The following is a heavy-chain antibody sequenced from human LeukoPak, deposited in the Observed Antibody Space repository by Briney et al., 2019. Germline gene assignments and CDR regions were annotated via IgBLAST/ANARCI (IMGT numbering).Heavy chain of an antibody. Sequence: SETLSLTCTVSGGSISNYYWSWIRQPPGKRLERIGYIYYSGSPNYNPSLKSRVTMSLDTSRNQFSLKLSSVTAADTAVYYCTRTSASTAIDYWGPGTLVTVST. CDR2: IYYSGSP. CDR3: TRTSASTAIDY. D-gene: IGHD4-17*01. V-gene: IGHV4-59*01. CDR1: GGSISNYY. J-gene: IGHJ4*02.